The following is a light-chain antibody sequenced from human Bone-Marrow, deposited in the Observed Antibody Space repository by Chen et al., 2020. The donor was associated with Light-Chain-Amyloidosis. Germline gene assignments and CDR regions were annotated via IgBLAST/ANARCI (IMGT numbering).Light chain of an antibody. CDR1: NIGDIN. CDR3: QVWDSSVDHRV. V-gene: IGLV3-21*02. Sequence: SYVLTQPPSVSVAPGQTAEITCGGDNIGDINVHWYHQRAGQAPVLVVYDDSDRPSGIPERFSGSNSGNTATLTISRVEAGDEADYYCQVWDSSVDHRVFGGGTKLTVL. J-gene: IGLJ3*02. CDR2: DDS.